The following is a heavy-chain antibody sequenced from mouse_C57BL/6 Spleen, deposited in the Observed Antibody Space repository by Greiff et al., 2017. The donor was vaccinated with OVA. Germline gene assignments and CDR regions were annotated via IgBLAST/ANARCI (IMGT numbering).Heavy chain of an antibody. CDR1: GYTFTDYY. J-gene: IGHJ3*01. V-gene: IGHV1-26*01. Sequence: EVQLVESGPELVKPGASVKISCKASGYTFTDYYMNWVKQSHGQSLEWIGDINPNNGGTSYNQKFKGKATLTVDKSSSTAYMELRSLTSEDSAVYYCARRSQTAQATFAYWGQGTLVTVSA. D-gene: IGHD3-2*02. CDR3: ARRSQTAQATFAY. CDR2: INPNNGGT.